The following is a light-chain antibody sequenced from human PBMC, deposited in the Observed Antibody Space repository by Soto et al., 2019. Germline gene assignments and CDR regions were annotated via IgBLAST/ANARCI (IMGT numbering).Light chain of an antibody. Sequence: QSVLTQPASVSGSPGQSITISCTGTSSDVGSYNLVSWYQQHPGKAPKLMIYEVSKRPSGVSNRFSGSKSGNTASLTISGLQAEDEADYYCCSYAGSSYVFGTGTKV. V-gene: IGLV2-23*02. CDR2: EVS. CDR3: CSYAGSSYV. CDR1: SSDVGSYNL. J-gene: IGLJ1*01.